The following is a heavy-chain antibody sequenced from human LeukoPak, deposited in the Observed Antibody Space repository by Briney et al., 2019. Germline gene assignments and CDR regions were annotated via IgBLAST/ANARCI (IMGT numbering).Heavy chain of an antibody. CDR2: ISYSGST. D-gene: IGHD3-16*01. CDR3: ARVGRGDHTWGSYYFDH. J-gene: IGHJ4*02. V-gene: IGHV4-59*01. Sequence: SETLSLTCTVSGDSISSYHWSWTRQSPGKGLEWIGYISYSGSTNYNPSLKSRVTISVDTSKNQFSLQLSSVTAADTAVYYCARVGRGDHTWGSYYFDHWGQGTLVTVSS. CDR1: GDSISSYH.